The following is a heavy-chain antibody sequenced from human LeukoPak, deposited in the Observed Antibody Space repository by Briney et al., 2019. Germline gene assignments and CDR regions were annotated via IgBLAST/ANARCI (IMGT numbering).Heavy chain of an antibody. CDR1: GGSISSGGYC. CDR3: ARTRAREVVSDY. D-gene: IGHD2-15*01. J-gene: IGHJ4*02. Sequence: SQTLSLTCTVSGGSISSGGYCWSWIRQHPGKGLEWIGYIYYSGSTHYNPSLKSRVTISVDTSKNQFSLKLSSVTAADTAVYYCARTRAREVVSDYWGQGTLVTVSS. CDR2: IYYSGST. V-gene: IGHV4-31*03.